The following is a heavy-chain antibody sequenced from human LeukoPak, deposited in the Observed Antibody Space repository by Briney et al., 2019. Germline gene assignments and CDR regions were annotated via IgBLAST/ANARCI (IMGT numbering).Heavy chain of an antibody. CDR2: INPSGGST. CDR3: ARDRLRYFDWLLYRGDWFDP. D-gene: IGHD3-9*01. Sequence: ASVKVSCKASGYTFTSYYMHWVRQAPGQGLEWMGIINPSGGSTSYAQKFQGRVTMTRDTSTSTVYMELSSLRSEDTAVYYCARDRLRYFDWLLYRGDWFDPWGQGTLVTVSS. CDR1: GYTFTSYY. J-gene: IGHJ5*02. V-gene: IGHV1-46*01.